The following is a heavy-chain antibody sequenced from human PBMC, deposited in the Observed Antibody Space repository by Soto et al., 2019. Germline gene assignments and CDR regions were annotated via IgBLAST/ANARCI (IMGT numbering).Heavy chain of an antibody. CDR3: AKEDSGFSGYMDV. J-gene: IGHJ6*03. V-gene: IGHV3-9*01. CDR1: GFNFNDHG. Sequence: EVQLVESGGGLVQPGRSLRPSCIASGFNFNDHGMHGVRQAPGKGLEWVSGITWHSDGMGYADSVKGRFTISRDNAKNSLYLQMNSLRVEDTALYYCAKEDSGFSGYMDVWGKGTTVTVSS. CDR2: ITWHSDGM. D-gene: IGHD3-10*01.